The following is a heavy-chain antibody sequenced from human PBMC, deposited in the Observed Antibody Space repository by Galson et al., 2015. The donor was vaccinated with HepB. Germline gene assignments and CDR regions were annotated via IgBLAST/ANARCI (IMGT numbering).Heavy chain of an antibody. V-gene: IGHV3-21*01. CDR2: ISSSSSYI. CDR1: GFTFSSYS. D-gene: IGHD5-12*01. J-gene: IGHJ4*02. CDR3: ARDRGGYDFFGIFDY. Sequence: SLRLSCAASGFTFSSYSMNWVRQAPGKGLEWVSSISSSSSYIYYADSVKGRFTISRDNAKNSLYLQMNSLRAEDTAVYYCARDRGGYDFFGIFDYWGQGTLVTVSS.